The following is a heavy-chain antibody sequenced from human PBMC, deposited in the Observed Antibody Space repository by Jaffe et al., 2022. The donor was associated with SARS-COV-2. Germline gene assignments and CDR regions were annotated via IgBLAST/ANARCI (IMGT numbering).Heavy chain of an antibody. V-gene: IGHV4-59*01. Sequence: QVQLQESGPGLVKPSETLSLTCTVSGGSINDYYWNWIRQPPGKALECIGYIYYSGTTNYNPSLKSRVTISLDTSKNQFSLNLRSVTATDTAVYYCARGHYMDVWGKGTTVTVSS. CDR1: GGSINDYY. CDR3: ARGHYMDV. J-gene: IGHJ6*03. CDR2: IYYSGTT.